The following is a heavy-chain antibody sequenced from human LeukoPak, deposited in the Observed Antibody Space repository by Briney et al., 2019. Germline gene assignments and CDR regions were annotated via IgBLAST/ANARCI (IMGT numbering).Heavy chain of an antibody. CDR2: INTDSSDI. CDR3: ARDTFQPGLIDS. CDR1: GFTFSRYA. J-gene: IGHJ4*02. V-gene: IGHV3-21*05. Sequence: GGSLRLSCAASGFTFSRYAMNLVRQAPGKGLEWVSHINTDSSDINYADSVKGRFTISRDNARNTLYLQLSSLRAEDSAVYYCARDTFQPGLIDSWGQGTLVTVSS. D-gene: IGHD2-2*01.